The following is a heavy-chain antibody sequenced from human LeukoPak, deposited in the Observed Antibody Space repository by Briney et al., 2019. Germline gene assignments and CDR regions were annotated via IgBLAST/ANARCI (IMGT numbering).Heavy chain of an antibody. D-gene: IGHD1-1*01. Sequence: PGASVKVSCKASRYTFTGYYMHWVRQAPGQGLEWMGRINPNSGGTNYAQKFQGRVTMTRDTSISTAYMELSRLRSDDTAVYYCAREELDNYYYYYMDVWGKGTTVTVSS. CDR2: INPNSGGT. CDR3: AREELDNYYYYYMDV. V-gene: IGHV1-2*06. J-gene: IGHJ6*03. CDR1: RYTFTGYY.